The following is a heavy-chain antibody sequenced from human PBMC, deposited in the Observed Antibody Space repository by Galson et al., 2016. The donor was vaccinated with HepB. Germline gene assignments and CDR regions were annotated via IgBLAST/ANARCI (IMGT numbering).Heavy chain of an antibody. Sequence: CAISGDSVSSSSAAWNWIRQSPSRGLEWLGRTYYRSKWYHDYAVSVKSRILINPDTSKNHFSLQLNSVTPEDTAVCYCARTKWGWFDPWGQGTLVTVSS. CDR1: GDSVSSSSAA. D-gene: IGHD2-8*01. J-gene: IGHJ5*02. V-gene: IGHV6-1*01. CDR2: TYYRSKWYH. CDR3: ARTKWGWFDP.